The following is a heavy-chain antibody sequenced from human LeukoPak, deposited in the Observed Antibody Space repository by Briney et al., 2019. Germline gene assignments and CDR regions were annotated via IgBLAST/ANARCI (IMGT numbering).Heavy chain of an antibody. J-gene: IGHJ4*02. CDR3: AREAVAARPFSFDY. CDR2: IIPIFGTA. CDR1: GGTFSSYA. Sequence: SVKVSCKASGGTFSSYAISWVRQPPGQGLEWMGGIIPIFGTANYAQKFQGRVTITADESTSTAYMELSSLRSEDTAVYYCAREAVAARPFSFDYWGQGTLVTVSS. V-gene: IGHV1-69*01. D-gene: IGHD6-6*01.